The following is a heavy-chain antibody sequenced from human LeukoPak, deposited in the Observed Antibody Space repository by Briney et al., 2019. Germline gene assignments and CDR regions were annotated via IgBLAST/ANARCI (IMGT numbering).Heavy chain of an antibody. Sequence: GGSLRLSCAASGFSFSTSWMTWVRRAPGKGLEWVASIKEDGSKQYFVDSVKGRFTISRDNAKSSLYLQMNSLRVEDTAVYYCARDPPPPLDAFDIWGQGTMVTVSS. CDR1: GFSFSTSW. CDR2: IKEDGSKQ. CDR3: ARDPPPPLDAFDI. V-gene: IGHV3-7*01. J-gene: IGHJ3*02.